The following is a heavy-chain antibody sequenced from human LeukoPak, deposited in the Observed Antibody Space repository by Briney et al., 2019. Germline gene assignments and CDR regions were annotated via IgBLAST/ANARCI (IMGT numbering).Heavy chain of an antibody. J-gene: IGHJ4*02. CDR1: GYTFTSYG. Sequence: GASVKVSCKASGYTFTSYGISWVRQAPGQGLEWMGWISAYNGNTNYAQKLQGRVTMTTDTSTSTAYMELRSLRSDDTAVYYCARGGCSGGSCYSRPIDYWGQGTLVTVSS. CDR3: ARGGCSGGSCYSRPIDY. D-gene: IGHD2-15*01. CDR2: ISAYNGNT. V-gene: IGHV1-18*01.